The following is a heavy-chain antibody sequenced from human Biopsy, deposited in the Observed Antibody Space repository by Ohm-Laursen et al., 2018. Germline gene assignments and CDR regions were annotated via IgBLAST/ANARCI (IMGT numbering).Heavy chain of an antibody. Sequence: PSETLSLTCTVSGGSISDSTYHWGWIRQSPGKGLEWIGNIYYSGNTDYSPSLKSRVTISVDTSNNQFSLKLRSVTAADTAVYYCARQVDFRSGYVDYWGQGTLVAVSS. V-gene: IGHV4-39*01. CDR3: ARQVDFRSGYVDY. J-gene: IGHJ4*02. CDR1: GGSISDSTYH. D-gene: IGHD3-3*01. CDR2: IYYSGNT.